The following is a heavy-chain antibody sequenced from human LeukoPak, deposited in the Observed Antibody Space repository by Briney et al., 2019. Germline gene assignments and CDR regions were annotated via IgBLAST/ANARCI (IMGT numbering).Heavy chain of an antibody. J-gene: IGHJ4*02. CDR1: GYSFTSYW. CDR2: FDPSDSYT. V-gene: IGHV5-10-1*01. CDR3: ARFQYCSGGSCYNYFDY. D-gene: IGHD2-15*01. Sequence: GESLRISCKGSGYSFTSYWISWVRQMPGKAREWMGRFDPSDSYTNYSPSFQGHVTISADKSISTAYLQWSSLKASDTAMYYCARFQYCSGGSCYNYFDYWGQGTLVTVSS.